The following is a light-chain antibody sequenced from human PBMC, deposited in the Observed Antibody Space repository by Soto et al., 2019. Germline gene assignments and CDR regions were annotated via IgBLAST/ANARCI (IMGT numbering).Light chain of an antibody. J-gene: IGLJ1*01. CDR3: AAWDDSLSGYV. CDR2: RNN. Sequence: QCVLTQPPSASGTHGERVTITCSGSSSNIGSNYVYWYQQLPGTAPKLLIYRNNQRPSGVPDRFSGSKSGTSASLAISGLRSEDEADYYCAAWDDSLSGYVFGTGTKVTVL. CDR1: SSNIGSNY. V-gene: IGLV1-47*01.